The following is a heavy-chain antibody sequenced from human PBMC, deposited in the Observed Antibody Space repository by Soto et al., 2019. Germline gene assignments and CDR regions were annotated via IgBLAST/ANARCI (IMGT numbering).Heavy chain of an antibody. CDR1: GFTFSSYE. D-gene: IGHD6-13*01. J-gene: IGHJ6*01. V-gene: IGHV3-48*03. Sequence: EVQLVESGGGLVQPGGSLRLSCAASGFTFSSYEMNWVRQAPGKGLEWVSYISSSGSTIYYADSVKGRFTISRDNAKNSLYLQMNSLRAEDTAVYYCARDHARYSSSWYNYYYDGMDVW. CDR2: ISSSGSTI. CDR3: ARDHARYSSSWYNYYYDGMDV.